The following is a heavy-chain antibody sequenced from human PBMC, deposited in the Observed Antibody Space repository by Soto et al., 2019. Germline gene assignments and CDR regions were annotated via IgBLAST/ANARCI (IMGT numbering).Heavy chain of an antibody. D-gene: IGHD2-21*01. V-gene: IGHV4-61*08. Sequence: PSETLSLTCTVSGGSISSSDYYWSWIRQPPGKGLEWIGFIHYSGSTNYNPSLKSRVTMSVDTSKNQFSLKLTSVNAADTAVYYCTRGGDAYKNGHWGQGTLVTVSS. CDR2: IHYSGST. CDR1: GGSISSSDYY. J-gene: IGHJ4*02. CDR3: TRGGDAYKNGH.